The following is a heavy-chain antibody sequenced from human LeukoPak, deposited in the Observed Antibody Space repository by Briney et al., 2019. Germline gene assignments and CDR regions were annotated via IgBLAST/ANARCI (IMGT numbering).Heavy chain of an antibody. CDR2: INPSGGRT. V-gene: IGHV1-46*01. CDR3: ARELGGDGYNFDDY. CDR1: GYTFTSYG. J-gene: IGHJ4*02. D-gene: IGHD5-24*01. Sequence: ASVKVSCKASGYTFTSYGISWVRQAPGQGLEWMGIINPSGGRTNYTQKFQGRVTLTRDASTSTVYMELSSLRSEDTAVYYCARELGGDGYNFDDYWGQGTLVTVSS.